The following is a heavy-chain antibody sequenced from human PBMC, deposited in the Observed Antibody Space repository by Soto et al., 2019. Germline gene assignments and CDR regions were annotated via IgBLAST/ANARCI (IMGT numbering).Heavy chain of an antibody. J-gene: IGHJ6*02. CDR2: ISSSSSYI. D-gene: IGHD3-9*01. CDR3: ARGYYDILTGYYGARYYYYGMDV. V-gene: IGHV3-21*01. Sequence: PGGSLRLSCAASGFTFSSYSMNWVRQAPGKGLEWVSSISSSSSYIYYADSVKGRFTISRDNAKNSLYLQMNSLRAEDTAVYYCARGYYDILTGYYGARYYYYGMDVWGQGTTVTVSS. CDR1: GFTFSSYS.